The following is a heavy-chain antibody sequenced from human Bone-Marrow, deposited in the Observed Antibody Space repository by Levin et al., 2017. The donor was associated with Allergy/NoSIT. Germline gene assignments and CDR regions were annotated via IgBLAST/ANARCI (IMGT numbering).Heavy chain of an antibody. V-gene: IGHV3-23*01. J-gene: IGHJ4*02. CDR3: AKDSCSNYARLCY. CDR1: GFTFSSYA. CDR2: ISGSGGST. D-gene: IGHD4-11*01. Sequence: GASVKVSCAASGFTFSSYAMSWVRQAPGKGLEWVSAISGSGGSTYYADSVKGRFTISRDNSKNTLYLQMNSLRAEDTAVYYCAKDSCSNYARLCYWGQGTLVTVSS.